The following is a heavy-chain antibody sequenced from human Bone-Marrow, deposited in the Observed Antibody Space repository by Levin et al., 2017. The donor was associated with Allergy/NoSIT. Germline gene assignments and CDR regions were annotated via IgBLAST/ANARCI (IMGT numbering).Heavy chain of an antibody. CDR2: NFYSASP. D-gene: IGHD1-7*01. Sequence: SCNVSGFSMTSRNYYWIWIRQFPGKGLEWIGHNFYSASPSYNPSLKSRVTISVDTSKNQFALTLSSVTAADTAVYFCARGNFDTAFEDWGQGALVTVSS. J-gene: IGHJ4*02. CDR3: ARGNFDTAFED. CDR1: GFSMTSRNYY. V-gene: IGHV4-31*03.